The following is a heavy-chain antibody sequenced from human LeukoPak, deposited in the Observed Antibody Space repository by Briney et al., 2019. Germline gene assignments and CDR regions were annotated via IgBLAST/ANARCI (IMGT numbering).Heavy chain of an antibody. D-gene: IGHD1-26*01. CDR1: GFIFSSYE. J-gene: IGHJ6*02. V-gene: IGHV3-20*04. Sequence: GGSLRLSCAASGFIFSSYEINWVRQAPGKGLEWVSAINWNGGGTGYADSVKGRFTISRDNAKNSLYLELSSLRPEDTALYYCAKHLTATNTYIFFGLDVWGQGTSVTVSS. CDR3: AKHLTATNTYIFFGLDV. CDR2: INWNGGGT.